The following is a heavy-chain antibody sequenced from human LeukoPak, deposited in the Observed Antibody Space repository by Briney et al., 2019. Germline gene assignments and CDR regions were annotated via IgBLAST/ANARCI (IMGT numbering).Heavy chain of an antibody. CDR1: GFTFTSSA. Sequence: GTSVKVSCKASGFTFTSSAVQWVRQARGQRLEWIGWIVVGSGNTNYAQKFQERVTITRDMSTSTTYMELSSLRSEDTAVYYCARDSDAVDDAFDIWGQGTVVTVSS. J-gene: IGHJ3*02. V-gene: IGHV1-58*01. CDR2: IVVGSGNT. D-gene: IGHD6-19*01. CDR3: ARDSDAVDDAFDI.